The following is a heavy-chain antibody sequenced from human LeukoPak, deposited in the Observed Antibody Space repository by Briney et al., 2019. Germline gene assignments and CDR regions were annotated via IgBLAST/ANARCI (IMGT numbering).Heavy chain of an antibody. J-gene: IGHJ4*02. D-gene: IGHD4-17*01. Sequence: PGGSLRLSCAASGFTFSSYWMHWVRQAPGKGLVWVSRINSDGTSTSYADSVKGRFTISRDNAKNTLYLQMNSLSAEDTAVYYCARHDYGDYAFDYWGQGTLVTVSS. CDR3: ARHDYGDYAFDY. V-gene: IGHV3-74*01. CDR2: INSDGTST. CDR1: GFTFSSYW.